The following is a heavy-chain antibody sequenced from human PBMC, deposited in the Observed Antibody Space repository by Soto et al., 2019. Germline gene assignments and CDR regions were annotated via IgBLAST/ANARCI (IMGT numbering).Heavy chain of an antibody. CDR2: ISGSGGST. J-gene: IGHJ6*02. CDR1: GFTFSSYA. V-gene: IGHV3-23*01. D-gene: IGHD3-3*01. CDR3: AKDQNSAEPGHDFWSGYFYYYYSMDV. Sequence: GGSLRLSCVASGFTFSSYAMSWVRQAPGKGLEWVSAISGSGGSTYYADSVKGRFTISRDNSKNTLYLQMNSLRAEDTAVYYCAKDQNSAEPGHDFWSGYFYYYYSMDVWGQGTTVTVSS.